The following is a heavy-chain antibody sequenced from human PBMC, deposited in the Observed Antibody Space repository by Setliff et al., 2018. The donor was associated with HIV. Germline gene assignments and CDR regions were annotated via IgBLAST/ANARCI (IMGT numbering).Heavy chain of an antibody. CDR1: GGSISNYY. CDR3: ARAPFPVAGFDCSDH. J-gene: IGHJ4*02. CDR2: IFSSGNT. D-gene: IGHD6-19*01. Sequence: SETLSLTCEVSGGSISNYYWSWIRQPAGKGLEWIGRIFSSGNTYYNPSLKSRVTMSVDTSKNQFSLNLNSVTAADTAIYYCARAPFPVAGFDCSDHWGQGTQVTVSS. V-gene: IGHV4-4*07.